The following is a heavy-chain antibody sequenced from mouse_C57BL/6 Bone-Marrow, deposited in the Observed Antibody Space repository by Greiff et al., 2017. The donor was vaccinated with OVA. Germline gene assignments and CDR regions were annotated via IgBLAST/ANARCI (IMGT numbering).Heavy chain of an antibody. J-gene: IGHJ1*03. V-gene: IGHV5-6*01. CDR2: ISSGGSYT. CDR3: ARHPGYHYDDWYFDV. D-gene: IGHD2-4*01. CDR1: GFTFSSYG. Sequence: EVQRVESGGDLVKPGGSLKLSCAASGFTFSSYGMSWVRQTPDKRLEWVATISSGGSYTYYPDSVKGRFTISRDNAKNTLYLQMSSLKSEDTAMYYCARHPGYHYDDWYFDVWGTGTTVTVSS.